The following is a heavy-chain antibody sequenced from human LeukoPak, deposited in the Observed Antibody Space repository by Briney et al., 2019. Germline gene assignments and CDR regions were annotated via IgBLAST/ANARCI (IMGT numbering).Heavy chain of an antibody. V-gene: IGHV3-21*01. D-gene: IGHD3-22*01. Sequence: PGGSLRLSCEVSGFTFSSYVMNWVRQAPGKGLEWVSSISSSSSYIYYADSVKGRFTISRDNAKNSLYLQMNSLRAEDTAVYYCARPRDSSGYYGYWGQGTLVTVSS. CDR1: GFTFSSYV. CDR2: ISSSSSYI. CDR3: ARPRDSSGYYGY. J-gene: IGHJ4*02.